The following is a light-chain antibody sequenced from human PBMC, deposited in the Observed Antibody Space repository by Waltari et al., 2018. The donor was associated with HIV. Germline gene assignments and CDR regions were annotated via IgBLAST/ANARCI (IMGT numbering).Light chain of an antibody. V-gene: IGLV2-18*03. J-gene: IGLJ1*01. CDR1: SSDIGAYNR. CDR3: SSYKNNNTLV. CDR2: EVK. Sequence: QSALTQPPSVSASPGQSVTISCTGTSSDIGAYNRVSWYLQPPGTAPKVIIYEVKNRPSVVPDRFSGSKSCSTASLTTSGLQAEDEADYFCSSYKNNNTLVFGTGTKVTVL.